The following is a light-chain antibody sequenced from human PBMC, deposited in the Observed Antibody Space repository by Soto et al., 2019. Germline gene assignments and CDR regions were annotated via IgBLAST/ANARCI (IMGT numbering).Light chain of an antibody. J-gene: IGKJ5*01. CDR1: QSISSY. Sequence: DIKMTQSPSSLCACVGDRVTIACRASQSISSYLNWYQQKPGKAPKLLIYAASSLQSGVPSRFSGSGSGTDFTLTISSLQPEDFATYYCQQSDSTPLTFGQGTRLAIK. V-gene: IGKV1-39*01. CDR3: QQSDSTPLT. CDR2: AAS.